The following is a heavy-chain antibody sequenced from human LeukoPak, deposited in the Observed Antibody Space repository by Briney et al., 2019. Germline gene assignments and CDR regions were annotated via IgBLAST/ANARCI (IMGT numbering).Heavy chain of an antibody. Sequence: PSETLSLTCTVSGGSISTSSYYWGWIRQPPGKGLEWIAYIYYSGTTYYNPSLKGRVTISVDTSKNQFSLKLSSVTAADTAVYYCARVAHDLYPYYFDYWGQGTLVTVSS. V-gene: IGHV4-39*07. CDR2: IYYSGTT. D-gene: IGHD5/OR15-5a*01. J-gene: IGHJ4*02. CDR3: ARVAHDLYPYYFDY. CDR1: GGSISTSSYY.